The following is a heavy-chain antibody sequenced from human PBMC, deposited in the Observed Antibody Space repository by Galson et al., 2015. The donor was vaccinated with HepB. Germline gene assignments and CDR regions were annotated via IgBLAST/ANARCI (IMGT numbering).Heavy chain of an antibody. V-gene: IGHV5-51*01. J-gene: IGHJ3*02. CDR2: IYPDDSDT. D-gene: IGHD2-21*01. CDR1: GYSFSSYW. Sequence: QSGAEVKKPGESLKISCEGSGYSFSSYWIGWVRQMPGKGLEWMGIIYPDDSDTRYSPSFQGQVTISADKSINTAYLHWSSLKASDTAMYYCARPLGGSPYSFAIWGQGTIVTVSS. CDR3: ARPLGGSPYSFAI.